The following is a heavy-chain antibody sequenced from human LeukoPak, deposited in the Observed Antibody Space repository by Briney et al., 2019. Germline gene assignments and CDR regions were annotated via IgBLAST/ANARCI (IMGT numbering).Heavy chain of an antibody. CDR3: ARDDGISSNFDY. CDR1: GYTFTGYY. V-gene: IGHV1-2*02. D-gene: IGHD2-2*01. CDR2: INPNSGGT. J-gene: IGHJ4*02. Sequence: ALVKVSCKASGYTFTGYYMHWVRQAPGQGLEWMGWINPNSGGTNYAQKFQGRVTMTRDTSISTAYMELSRLRSDDTAVYYCARDDGISSNFDYWGQGTLVTVSS.